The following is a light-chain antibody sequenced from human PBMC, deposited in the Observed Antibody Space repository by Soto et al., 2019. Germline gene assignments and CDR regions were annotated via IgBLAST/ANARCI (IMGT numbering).Light chain of an antibody. CDR3: EQYGSSPPGT. CDR1: QSVSSRY. J-gene: IGKJ1*01. Sequence: ELVLPQSPGTLSLSPGERATLSCRASQSVSSRYLAWYQPTPGKAPRLLIYGASTRATGIPDRFSGSGSGADFALTISSLEPAEFEAYYWEQYGSSPPGTCGQGTKVDIK. V-gene: IGKV3-20*01. CDR2: GAS.